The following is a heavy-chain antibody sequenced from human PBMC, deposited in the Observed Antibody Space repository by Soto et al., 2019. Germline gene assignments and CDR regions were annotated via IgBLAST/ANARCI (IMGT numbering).Heavy chain of an antibody. CDR1: GFTFSNYA. CDR2: ISYDGRSK. J-gene: IGHJ4*02. CDR3: ASEGQATGRSSPFYFDY. D-gene: IGHD6-6*01. Sequence: PGGSLRLSCAASGFTFSNYAMYWVRQAPGKGLEWVAVISYDGRSKYYADSVKGRFTISRDNSKNTLYLQVSSLTADDTAVYYFASEGQATGRSSPFYFDYWGLGTLVTVSS. V-gene: IGHV3-30*04.